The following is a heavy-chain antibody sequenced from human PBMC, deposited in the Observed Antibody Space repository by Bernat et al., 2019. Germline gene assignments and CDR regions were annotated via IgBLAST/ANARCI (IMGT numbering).Heavy chain of an antibody. Sequence: EVQLLESGGCLVQPGGSLRLSCAASGFTFSSYAMSWVRQAPGKGLEWVSAISGSGGSTYYADSVKGRFTISRDNSKNTLYLQMNSLRAEDTAVYYCASGSRSWPNLVAYFQHWGQGTLVTV. V-gene: IGHV3-23*01. D-gene: IGHD6-13*01. J-gene: IGHJ1*01. CDR3: ASGSRSWPNLVAYFQH. CDR2: ISGSGGST. CDR1: GFTFSSYA.